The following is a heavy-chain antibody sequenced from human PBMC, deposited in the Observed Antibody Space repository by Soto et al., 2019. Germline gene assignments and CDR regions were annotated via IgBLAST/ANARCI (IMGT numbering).Heavy chain of an antibody. CDR3: ARSFRPIVVVVAAYFDY. J-gene: IGHJ4*02. V-gene: IGHV4-4*02. CDR1: SGSGFSSNW. D-gene: IGHD2-15*01. Sequence: LETLPHTCAVSSGSGFSSNWWSWVRLPPGKGLEWIGETHNSGSTNYNPSLKSRVTITVDTSKNQFSLKLSSVTAADTTVYYCARSFRPIVVVVAAYFDYWGQGTLVTVSS. CDR2: THNSGST.